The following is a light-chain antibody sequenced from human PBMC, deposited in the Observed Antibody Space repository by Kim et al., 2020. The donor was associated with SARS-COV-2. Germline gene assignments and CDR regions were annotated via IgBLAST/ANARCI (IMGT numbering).Light chain of an antibody. CDR3: QQRSNWLIT. CDR2: DAS. Sequence: LSPGDRATLSCRASQGVSSYLAWYQQKPGQAPRLLIYDASNRATGIPARFSGSGSGTDFTLTISSLEPEDFAVYYCQQRSNWLITFGQGTRLEIK. CDR1: QGVSSY. J-gene: IGKJ5*01. V-gene: IGKV3-11*01.